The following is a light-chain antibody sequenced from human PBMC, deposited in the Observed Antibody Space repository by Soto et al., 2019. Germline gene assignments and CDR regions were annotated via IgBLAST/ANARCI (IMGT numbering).Light chain of an antibody. CDR1: SSDIGGGSNY. J-gene: IGLJ2*01. Sequence: QSALTQPPSASGSTGQSVTISCTGTSSDIGGGSNYVSWYQQHPGKAPKLMIYAVSKRPSWVPDRFSGSRSGNTASLTVSGLQAEDEADYYCSSYAVSNNNVVFGGGTKVTVL. CDR3: SSYAVSNNNVV. CDR2: AVS. V-gene: IGLV2-8*01.